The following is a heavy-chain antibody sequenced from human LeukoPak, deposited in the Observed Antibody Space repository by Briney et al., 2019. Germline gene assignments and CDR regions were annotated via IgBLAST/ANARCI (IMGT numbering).Heavy chain of an antibody. CDR1: GFTFNNYG. J-gene: IGHJ4*02. CDR2: IRNSGSGT. Sequence: GGSLRLSCAASGFTFNNYGMHWVRQAPGKGLEWVSTIRNSGSGTYYADSVKGRFTISRDDSRNTLYLQMNSLRAEDTAVYYCAKDMIVLGFASDFDYWGQGTLVTVSS. CDR3: AKDMIVLGFASDFDY. V-gene: IGHV3-23*01. D-gene: IGHD3-22*01.